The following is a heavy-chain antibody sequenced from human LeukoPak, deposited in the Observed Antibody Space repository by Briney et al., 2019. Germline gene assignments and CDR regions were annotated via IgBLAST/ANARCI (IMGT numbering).Heavy chain of an antibody. V-gene: IGHV3-21*01. CDR2: ISSSSSYI. CDR3: ARAAQSIAARPYYFDY. D-gene: IGHD6-6*01. CDR1: GLTFSSYS. Sequence: GGSLRLSCAASGLTFSSYSMNWVRQAPGKGLEWVSSISSSSSYIYYADSVKGRFTISRDNAKNSLYLQMNSLRAEDTAVYYCARAAQSIAARPYYFDYWGQGTLVTVSS. J-gene: IGHJ4*02.